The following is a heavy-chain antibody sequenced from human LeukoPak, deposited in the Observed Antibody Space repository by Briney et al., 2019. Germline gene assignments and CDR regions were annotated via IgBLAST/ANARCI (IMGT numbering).Heavy chain of an antibody. D-gene: IGHD3-10*01. V-gene: IGHV3-66*01. CDR2: IYSGGST. CDR3: ARDRALWFGEAYGMDV. J-gene: IGHJ6*02. Sequence: GGSLRLSCAASGFTVSSNYMSWVRQAPGKGLEWVSVIYSGGSTYYADSVKGRFTISRDNSKNTLYLQMNSLRAEDTAVYYCARDRALWFGEAYGMDVWGQGTTVTVS. CDR1: GFTVSSNY.